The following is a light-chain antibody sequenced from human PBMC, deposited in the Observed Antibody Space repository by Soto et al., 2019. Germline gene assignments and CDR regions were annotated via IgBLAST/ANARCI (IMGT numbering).Light chain of an antibody. V-gene: IGLV1-44*01. J-gene: IGLJ3*02. Sequence: QSVLTQPPSASGTPGQTVTISCSGSSSNIGSNTVNWYQQLPGTAPKLLIYTNNQRPSGVPDRLSGSKSGTSASLAISGLQSDDEADYYCAAWDDSLNGWVFGGGTKLTVL. CDR3: AAWDDSLNGWV. CDR1: SSNIGSNT. CDR2: TNN.